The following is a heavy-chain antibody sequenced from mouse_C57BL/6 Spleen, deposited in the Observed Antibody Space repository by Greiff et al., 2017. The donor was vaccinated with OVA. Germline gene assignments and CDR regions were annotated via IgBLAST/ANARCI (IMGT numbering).Heavy chain of an antibody. J-gene: IGHJ2*01. Sequence: EVHLVESGGGLVKPGGSLKLSCAASGFTFSSYAMSWVRQTPEKRLEWVATISDGGSYTYYPDNVKGRFTISRDNAKNNLYLQMSHLKSEDTAMYYCARFYYDYDEGGYWGQGTTLTVSS. CDR2: ISDGGSYT. V-gene: IGHV5-4*01. CDR1: GFTFSSYA. D-gene: IGHD2-4*01. CDR3: ARFYYDYDEGGY.